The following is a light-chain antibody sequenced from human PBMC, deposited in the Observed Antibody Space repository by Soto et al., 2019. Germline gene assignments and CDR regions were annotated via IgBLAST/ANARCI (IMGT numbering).Light chain of an antibody. CDR1: SSDVGSFNF. J-gene: IGLJ3*02. V-gene: IGLV2-14*01. Sequence: QSALTQPASVSGSPAQSITISCTGTSSDVGSFNFVSWYQQHPGKAPKLMIYEVSNRPSGVSNRFSGSKSGNTASLTISGLQAEDEADYYCSSYTYSSTWVFGGGTKVTVL. CDR2: EVS. CDR3: SSYTYSSTWV.